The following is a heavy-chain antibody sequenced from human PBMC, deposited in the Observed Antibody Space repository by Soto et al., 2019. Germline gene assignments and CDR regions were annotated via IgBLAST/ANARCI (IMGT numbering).Heavy chain of an antibody. V-gene: IGHV1-46*01. CDR2: IHPAGINT. D-gene: IGHD2-2*01. CDR3: ARDTSLKDLVWWFDP. CDR1: GYSFIIHY. J-gene: IGHJ5*02. Sequence: ASVKVSCKAFGYSFIIHYMHWVRQAPGQGLEWMGTIHPAGINTAYAQKFQGRVTMTTDTSTSTVYMELTSLTSEDTAVYYCARDTSLKDLVWWFDPRG.